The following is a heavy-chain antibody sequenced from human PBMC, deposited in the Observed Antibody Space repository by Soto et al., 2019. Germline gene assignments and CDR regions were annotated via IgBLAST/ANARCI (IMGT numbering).Heavy chain of an antibody. CDR3: AKVDCGSSGCRLIDY. CDR1: GFTFINHA. J-gene: IGHJ4*02. D-gene: IGHD2-2*01. Sequence: EVQLLESGGGLVQPGGSLRLACAGSGFTFINHAMNWVRQAPGKGLEWVTGITGNGETTNYADSVKGRFTIFRDNSKNTLYLQMNSLRAEDTAVYYCAKVDCGSSGCRLIDYWGQGTLVTVSS. CDR2: ITGNGETT. V-gene: IGHV3-23*01.